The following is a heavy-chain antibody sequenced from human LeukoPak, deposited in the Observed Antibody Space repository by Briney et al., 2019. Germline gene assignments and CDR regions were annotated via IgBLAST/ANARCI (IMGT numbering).Heavy chain of an antibody. Sequence: GASVKVSCKASGYTFTSYDINWVRQATGQGLEWMGWMNPNSGNTGYAQKLQGRVTLTTDTSTSTAYMDLRSLTSDDTAIYYCARDLDPDLTLLRGVPDAFDMWGQGTVVTVSS. D-gene: IGHD3-10*01. V-gene: IGHV1-8*02. CDR2: MNPNSGNT. CDR1: GYTFTSYD. J-gene: IGHJ3*02. CDR3: ARDLDPDLTLLRGVPDAFDM.